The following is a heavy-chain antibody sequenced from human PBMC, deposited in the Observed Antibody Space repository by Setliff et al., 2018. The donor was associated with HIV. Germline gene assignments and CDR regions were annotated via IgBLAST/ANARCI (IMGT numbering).Heavy chain of an antibody. Sequence: SVKVSCKASGGTFSSYAISWVRQAPGQGLEWIGGIIPIFGTANYAQKFQGRVTMTRDTSTSTLYMELSSLRSEDTAVYYCARDGHYNFWSGYGYYYYHMDVWGKGTTVTVSS. CDR2: IIPIFGTA. V-gene: IGHV1-69*05. J-gene: IGHJ6*03. CDR1: GGTFSSYA. CDR3: ARDGHYNFWSGYGYYYYHMDV. D-gene: IGHD3-3*01.